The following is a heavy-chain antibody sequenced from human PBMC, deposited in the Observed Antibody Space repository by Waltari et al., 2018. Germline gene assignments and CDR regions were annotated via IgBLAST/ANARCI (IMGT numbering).Heavy chain of an antibody. CDR2: ISSSSSYI. CDR1: GFTFSSYS. CDR3: ARDATSGAFDI. Sequence: EVQLVESGGGLVKPGGSLRLSCAASGFTFSSYSLTWVRQAPGKGLEWVSSISSSSSYIYYADSVKGRFTISRDNAKNSLYLQMNSLRAEDTAVYYCARDATSGAFDIWGQGTMVTVSS. J-gene: IGHJ3*02. V-gene: IGHV3-21*01.